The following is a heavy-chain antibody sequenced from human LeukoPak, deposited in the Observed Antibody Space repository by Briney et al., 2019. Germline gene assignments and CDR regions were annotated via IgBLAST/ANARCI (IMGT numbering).Heavy chain of an antibody. CDR1: GDTFISYS. CDR3: ARDGRLAYYDSSV. CDR2: IIPIFGTT. J-gene: IGHJ4*02. D-gene: IGHD3-22*01. V-gene: IGHV1-69*13. Sequence: GASVKVSCKASGDTFISYSISWVRQAPGQGLEWMGGIIPIFGTTNYAQKFQGRVTLTADDSTRTVYMEVSGLRSEDTAVYYCARDGRLAYYDSSVWGQGTLVTVSS.